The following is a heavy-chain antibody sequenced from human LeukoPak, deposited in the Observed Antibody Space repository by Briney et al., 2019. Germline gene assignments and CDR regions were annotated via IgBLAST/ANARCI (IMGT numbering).Heavy chain of an antibody. Sequence: PSETLSLTCTVSGGSISSGGYYRDWIRHLPGKGLEWIGYIYYSGNTYYNPSLKSRITISLDTSENQFSLKLSSVTAADMAVYYCARFRDGSRPFDIWGQGTMVTVSS. J-gene: IGHJ3*02. CDR1: GGSISSGGYY. V-gene: IGHV4-31*03. CDR2: IYYSGNT. D-gene: IGHD5-24*01. CDR3: ARFRDGSRPFDI.